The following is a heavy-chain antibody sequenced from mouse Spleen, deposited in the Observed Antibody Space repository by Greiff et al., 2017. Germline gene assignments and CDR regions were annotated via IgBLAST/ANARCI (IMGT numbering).Heavy chain of an antibody. CDR3: AIVNWDGNYFDY. D-gene: IGHD4-1*02. J-gene: IGHJ2*01. CDR1: GYTFTSYW. V-gene: IGHV1-61*01. Sequence: QVQLQQPGAELVRPGSSVKLSCKASGYTFTSYWMDWVKQRPGQGLEWIGNIYPSDSETHYNQKFKDKATLTVDKSSSTAYMQLSSLTSEDSAVYYCAIVNWDGNYFDYWGQGTTLTVSS. CDR2: IYPSDSET.